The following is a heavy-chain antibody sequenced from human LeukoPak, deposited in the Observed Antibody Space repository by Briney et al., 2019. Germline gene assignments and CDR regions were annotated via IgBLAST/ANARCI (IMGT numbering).Heavy chain of an antibody. CDR3: ARHYTWGNYRYEGFGP. V-gene: IGHV4-39*01. Sequence: PSETLSLTCSVSGGSISSIYYYWGWIRQTPGKGLEWIGSITYSGTTHYNPSLTSRVTVSIDTSKNLFSLELSSVPAGDTAVYYCARHYTWGNYRYEGFGPWGQGTLVTVSS. CDR1: GGSISSIYYY. J-gene: IGHJ5*02. CDR2: ITYSGTT. D-gene: IGHD3-16*02.